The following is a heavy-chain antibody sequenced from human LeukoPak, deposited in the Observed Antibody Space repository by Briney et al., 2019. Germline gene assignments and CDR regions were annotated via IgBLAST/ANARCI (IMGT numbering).Heavy chain of an antibody. CDR3: ASSTIFADY. J-gene: IGHJ4*02. V-gene: IGHV3-23*01. CDR2: ISGSGSTT. Sequence: GGSLRLSCAASGFTFSSYAMGWVRQAPGKGLEWVSVISGSGSTTYYADSVKGRFTISRDNSKNTLYLQMNSLRAEDTAVYYCASSTIFADYWGQGTLVTVSS. CDR1: GFTFSSYA. D-gene: IGHD3-3*01.